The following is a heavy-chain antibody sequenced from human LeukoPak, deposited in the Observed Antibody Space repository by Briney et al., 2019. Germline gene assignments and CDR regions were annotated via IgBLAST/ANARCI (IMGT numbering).Heavy chain of an antibody. CDR2: INHSGST. D-gene: IGHD5-18*01. V-gene: IGHV4-34*01. Sequence: SETLSLTCAVYGGSFSGYYWSWIRQPPGKGLEWIGEINHSGSTNYNPSLKSRVTISVDTSKNQFSLKLSSVTAAATAVYYCARVQLWPLHYFDYWGQGTLVTVSS. J-gene: IGHJ4*02. CDR3: ARVQLWPLHYFDY. CDR1: GGSFSGYY.